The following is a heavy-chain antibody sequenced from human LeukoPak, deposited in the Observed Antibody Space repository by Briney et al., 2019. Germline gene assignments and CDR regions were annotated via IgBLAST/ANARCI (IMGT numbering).Heavy chain of an antibody. Sequence: ASVKVSCKASGYTFTSYGIGWVRQAPGQGLEWMGWISAYNGNTNYAQKLQGRVTMTTDTSTSTAYMELRSLRSDDTAVYYCARLEVQASWYHTRLYYGMDVWGQGTTVTVSS. D-gene: IGHD6-13*01. CDR1: GYTFTSYG. CDR3: ARLEVQASWYHTRLYYGMDV. V-gene: IGHV1-18*01. CDR2: ISAYNGNT. J-gene: IGHJ6*02.